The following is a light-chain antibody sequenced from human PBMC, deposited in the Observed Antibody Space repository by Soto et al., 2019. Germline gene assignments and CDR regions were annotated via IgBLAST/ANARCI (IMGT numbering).Light chain of an antibody. V-gene: IGKV3-15*01. CDR1: QSVSSN. CDR2: GAS. CDR3: QQYNKWPLT. J-gene: IGKJ4*01. Sequence: EIVMTQTPATLSVSPGERATLSCRASQSVSSNLAWYQHKPGQAASLLIHGASTRATGIPARFSGSGSGTEFTLTISSLQSEDFAVYYYQQYNKWPLTFGGGTNVEIK.